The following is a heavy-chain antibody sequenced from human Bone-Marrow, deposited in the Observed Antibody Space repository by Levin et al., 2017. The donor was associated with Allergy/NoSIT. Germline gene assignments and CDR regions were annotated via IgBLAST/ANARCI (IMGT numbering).Heavy chain of an antibody. J-gene: IGHJ4*02. D-gene: IGHD3-10*01. CDR1: GFIFSRYD. CDR2: IGTAGDT. CDR3: ARRTYYSGSGNYYNTFYFDS. V-gene: IGHV3-13*04. Sequence: LSLTCAASGFIFSRYDMNWVRQGAGRSLEWVSTIGTAGDTYYPDSVKGRFTISRRDDKNSSYLQMNSLRAGDTAVYYCARRTYYSGSGNYYNTFYFDSGGQGILSTVSS.